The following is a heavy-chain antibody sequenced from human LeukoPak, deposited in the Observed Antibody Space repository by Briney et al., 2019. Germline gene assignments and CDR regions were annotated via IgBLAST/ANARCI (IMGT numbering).Heavy chain of an antibody. CDR1: GGSISSGGYY. V-gene: IGHV4-31*03. D-gene: IGHD2-21*02. J-gene: IGHJ4*02. CDR3: AALLGDGSIDY. CDR2: IYYSGST. Sequence: PSETLSLTCTVSGGSISSGGYYWSWIRQHPGKGLEWIGCIYYSGSTCYNPSLKSRVSISEDTSKNQFSLRLSSMTAADTAVYYCAALLGDGSIDYWGQGTLVTVSS.